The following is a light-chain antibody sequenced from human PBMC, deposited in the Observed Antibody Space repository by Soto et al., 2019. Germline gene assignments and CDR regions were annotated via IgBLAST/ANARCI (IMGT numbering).Light chain of an antibody. CDR1: MRDVGAYNL. V-gene: IGLV2-14*01. J-gene: IGLJ1*01. Sequence: QSALTQPASVSGSPGQSITISCAGTMRDVGAYNLVSWYQQHPGRAPQLIIYEVRNRPSGISFRFSGSKSGNTASLTISGLQAEDEADYYCSSYTSSSGVFGTGTKVTVL. CDR3: SSYTSSSGV. CDR2: EVR.